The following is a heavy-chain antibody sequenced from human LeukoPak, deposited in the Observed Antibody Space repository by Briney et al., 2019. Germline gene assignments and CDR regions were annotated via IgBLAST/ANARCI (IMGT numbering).Heavy chain of an antibody. CDR2: IYHSGST. CDR3: ARTDIVATIRFDY. CDR1: GYSISSGYY. J-gene: IGHJ4*02. Sequence: PSETLSLTCTVSGYSISSGYYWGWIRQPPGKGLEWIGSIYHSGSTYYNPSLKSRVTISVDTSKNQFSLKLSSVTAADTAVYYCARTDIVATIRFDYWGQGNLVTVSS. V-gene: IGHV4-38-2*02. D-gene: IGHD5-12*01.